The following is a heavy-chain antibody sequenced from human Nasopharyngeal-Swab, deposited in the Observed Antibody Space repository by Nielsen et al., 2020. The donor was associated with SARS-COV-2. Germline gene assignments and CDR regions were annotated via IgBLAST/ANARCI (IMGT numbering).Heavy chain of an antibody. CDR2: IGGNSEGP. CDR1: GFTFDDYA. Sequence: GESLKISCAASGFTFDDYAMHWVRQAPGKGLEWVSTIGGNSEGPYYAASVKGRFTISRDNSRTTVYLQMNSLRVEDTALYYCANDFKTGFDYWGQGSLVTVSS. V-gene: IGHV3-23*01. J-gene: IGHJ4*02. CDR3: ANDFKTGFDY.